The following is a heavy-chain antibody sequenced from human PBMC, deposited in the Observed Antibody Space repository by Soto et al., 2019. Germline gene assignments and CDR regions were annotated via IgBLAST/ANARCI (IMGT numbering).Heavy chain of an antibody. J-gene: IGHJ5*02. CDR2: ISAYNGNT. D-gene: IGHD3-10*01. CDR1: GYTFTSYG. CDR3: ARGSGVVRGVTTYNWFDP. Sequence: QVQLVQSGAEVKKPGASVKVSCKASGYTFTSYGISWVRQAPGQGLEWMGWISAYNGNTNYAQKLQGRVTMTTDTPSSTVYRELRGVRSDDTAVYYCARGSGVVRGVTTYNWFDPWGQGTLVTVSS. V-gene: IGHV1-18*01.